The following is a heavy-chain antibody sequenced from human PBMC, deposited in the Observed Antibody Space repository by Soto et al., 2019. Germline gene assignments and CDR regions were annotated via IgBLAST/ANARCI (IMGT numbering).Heavy chain of an antibody. V-gene: IGHV3-74*01. D-gene: IGHD2-8*01. CDR2: ISSEGTTT. CDR1: GLTFSKYW. CDR3: AIQDCTNDVCLEVAVTVGGGLEY. J-gene: IGHJ4*02. Sequence: EVQLVESGGGLVQPGKALRLSCAASGLTFSKYWMHWVRQAPGKGPVWVSYISSEGTTTDYADSVKGRFTISRDNDKNRMYLQMDSLRVEDTAVYYCAIQDCTNDVCLEVAVTVGGGLEYWGQGAQVTVSS.